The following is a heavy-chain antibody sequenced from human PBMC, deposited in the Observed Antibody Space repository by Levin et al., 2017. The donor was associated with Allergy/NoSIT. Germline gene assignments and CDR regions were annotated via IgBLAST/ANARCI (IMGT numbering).Heavy chain of an antibody. J-gene: IGHJ5*02. CDR2: MYPADSDI. CDR1: GYNFDKYW. D-gene: IGHD6-13*01. Sequence: LGESLKISCRASGYNFDKYWIGWVRQMPGKGLEWMGIMYPADSDIRYSPSFQGRVTISADNSISTAYLQWSSLKASDSAMYYCVRRAAGGTGGWLDPWGQGTLVTVSS. V-gene: IGHV5-51*01. CDR3: VRRAAGGTGGWLDP.